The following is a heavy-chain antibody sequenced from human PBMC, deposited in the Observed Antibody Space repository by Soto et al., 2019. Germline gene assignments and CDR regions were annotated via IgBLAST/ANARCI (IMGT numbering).Heavy chain of an antibody. Sequence: SETLSLTCTVSGGSISSYYWSWIXXXXXXGLEWIGYIYYSGSTNYNPSLKSRVTISVDTSKNQFSLKLSSVTAADTAVYYCARAQYYDILTGHGAFDIWGQGTMVTVSS. J-gene: IGHJ3*02. D-gene: IGHD3-9*01. V-gene: IGHV4-59*08. CDR2: IYYSGST. CDR3: ARAQYYDILTGHGAFDI. CDR1: GGSISSYY.